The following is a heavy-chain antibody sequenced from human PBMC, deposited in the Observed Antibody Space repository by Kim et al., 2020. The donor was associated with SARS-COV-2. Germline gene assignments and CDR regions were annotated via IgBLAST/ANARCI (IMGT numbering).Heavy chain of an antibody. Sequence: SETLSLTCTVSGGSISSYYWSWIRQPPGKGLEWTGYIYYSGSTNYNPSLKSRVTISVDTSKNQFSLKLSSVTAADTAVYYCAREREGYSSGWYLDYWGQGPLVTVSS. CDR3: AREREGYSSGWYLDY. CDR1: GGSISSYY. V-gene: IGHV4-59*13. CDR2: IYYSGST. J-gene: IGHJ4*02. D-gene: IGHD6-19*01.